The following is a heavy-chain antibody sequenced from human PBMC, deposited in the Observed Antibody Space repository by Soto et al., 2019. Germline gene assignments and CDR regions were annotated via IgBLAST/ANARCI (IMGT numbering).Heavy chain of an antibody. CDR3: ARSRNSAVAASFDF. J-gene: IGHJ4*02. CDR2: ISRDGSNK. Sequence: QVQVVESGGGVVQPGRSLRLSCAASGFTFSRYAIHWVRQAPGKGLEWVAVISRDGSNKYYVDSVKGRFTISRDNSRNTVYLKMNSLRDEDTAVYYCARSRNSAVAASFDFWGQGTLVTVSS. V-gene: IGHV3-30*04. CDR1: GFTFSRYA. D-gene: IGHD3-10*01.